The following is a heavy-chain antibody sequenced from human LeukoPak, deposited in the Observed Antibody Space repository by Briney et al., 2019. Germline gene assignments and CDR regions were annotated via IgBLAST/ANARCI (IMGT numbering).Heavy chain of an antibody. V-gene: IGHV3-23*01. CDR1: GFTFSSYA. CDR2: ISGSGGST. Sequence: PGGSLRLSCAASGFTFSSYAMSWVRQAPGKGLEWVSAISGSGGSTYYADSVKGRFTISRDNSKNTLYLQMNSLRAEDTAVYYCAKDLDKGQQLVTGFDCWGQGTLVTVSS. D-gene: IGHD6-13*01. CDR3: AKDLDKGQQLVTGFDC. J-gene: IGHJ4*02.